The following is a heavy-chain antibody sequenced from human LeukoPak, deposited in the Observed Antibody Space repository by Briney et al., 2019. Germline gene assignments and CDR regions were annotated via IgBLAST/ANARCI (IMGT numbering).Heavy chain of an antibody. CDR2: IKQDESEK. J-gene: IGHJ4*02. CDR1: GFTFSNYW. CDR3: VSFYETY. Sequence: PGGSLRLSCVFSGFTFSNYWMSWVRQAPGKGLEWVANIKQDESEKHYVDSVKGRFTISRDNAKNSLYLQMNNLRAEDTAVYYYVSFYETYWGRGTLVTVSS. V-gene: IGHV3-7*01. D-gene: IGHD2/OR15-2a*01.